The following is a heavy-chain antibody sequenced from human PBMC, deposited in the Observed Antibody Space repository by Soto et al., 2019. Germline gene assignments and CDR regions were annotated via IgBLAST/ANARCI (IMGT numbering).Heavy chain of an antibody. CDR1: GDTFSGYP. V-gene: IGHV1-69*13. Sequence: ASVKVSCKASGDTFSGYPINWVRQAPGEGLEWMGRIIPVFGTTNDAQRFEGRVTFTADESTNTAYMELRGLLSEDTAVYYCARDRDRSGSVDYWGQGTLVTVSS. J-gene: IGHJ4*02. D-gene: IGHD3-22*01. CDR2: IIPVFGTT. CDR3: ARDRDRSGSVDY.